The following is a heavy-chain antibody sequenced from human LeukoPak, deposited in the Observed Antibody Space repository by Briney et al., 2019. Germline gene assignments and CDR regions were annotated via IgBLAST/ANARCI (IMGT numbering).Heavy chain of an antibody. V-gene: IGHV3-11*01. CDR3: AREGYSSGWEENWFDP. J-gene: IGHJ5*02. CDR2: ISSSGSTI. CDR1: GFTFSDYY. Sequence: GGSLRLSCAASGFTFSDYYMSWIRQAPGKGLEWVSYISSSGSTIYYADSVKGRFTISRDNAKNSLYLQMNSLRAEDTAVYYCAREGYSSGWEENWFDPWGQGTLVTVSS. D-gene: IGHD6-19*01.